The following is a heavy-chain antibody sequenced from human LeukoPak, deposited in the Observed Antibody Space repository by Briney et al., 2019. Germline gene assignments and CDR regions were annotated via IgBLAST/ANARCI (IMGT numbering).Heavy chain of an antibody. V-gene: IGHV1-2*02. CDR3: ARRKIGNRDGYNNYFDY. Sequence: ASVKVSCKASGYTFTGYYMHWVRQAPGQGLEWMGWINPNSGGTNYAQKFQGRVTMTRDTSISTAYMELSRLRSDDTAVYYCARRKIGNRDGYNNYFDYWGQGTLVTVSS. CDR2: INPNSGGT. CDR1: GYTFTGYY. D-gene: IGHD5-24*01. J-gene: IGHJ4*02.